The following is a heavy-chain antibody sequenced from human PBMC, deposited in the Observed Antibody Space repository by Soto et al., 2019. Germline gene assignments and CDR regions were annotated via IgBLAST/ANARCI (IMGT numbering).Heavy chain of an antibody. J-gene: IGHJ6*03. V-gene: IGHV1-8*01. D-gene: IGHD3-10*01. CDR3: ARGLKMLRVFGLKTYYYYYMDV. Sequence: QVHLVQSGAEVKKPGASVKVSCKASGYTFTSYDINWVRQVAGQGLEWMGWMNPNSGDTAYAQEFQGRVTMTRNTSISIAYMELSSLRPAATAVYYCARGLKMLRVFGLKTYYYYYMDVWCKGTTVTLSS. CDR1: GYTFTSYD. CDR2: MNPNSGDT.